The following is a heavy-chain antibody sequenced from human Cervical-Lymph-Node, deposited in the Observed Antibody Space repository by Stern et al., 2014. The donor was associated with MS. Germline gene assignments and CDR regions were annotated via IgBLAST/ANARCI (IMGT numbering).Heavy chain of an antibody. D-gene: IGHD3-10*01. CDR1: GDTFSTYA. Sequence: VQLVESGAEVKKPGSSVKVSCKTSGDTFSTYAISWVRQAPGQGLEWMGGIIPIFGIASYAQKFQGRVTITADRSTRTDYMELSSLRSEDTAVYYCARTYYYGSGTYNYYYYHMDVWGQGTTVPVSS. V-gene: IGHV1-69*17. CDR3: ARTYYYGSGTYNYYYYHMDV. J-gene: IGHJ6*02. CDR2: IIPIFGIA.